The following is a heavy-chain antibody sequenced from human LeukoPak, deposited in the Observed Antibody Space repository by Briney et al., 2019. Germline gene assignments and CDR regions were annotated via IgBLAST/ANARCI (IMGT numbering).Heavy chain of an antibody. CDR2: IIPIFGTA. CDR1: GGTFSSYA. Sequence: SVKVSCKASGGTFSSYAISWVRQAPGQGLEWMGGIIPIFGTANYAQKFQGRVTITADESTSTAYMELSSLRSEDTALYYCARGMASSSAGSDYWGQGTLVTVSS. J-gene: IGHJ4*02. CDR3: ARGMASSSAGSDY. D-gene: IGHD6-6*01. V-gene: IGHV1-69*13.